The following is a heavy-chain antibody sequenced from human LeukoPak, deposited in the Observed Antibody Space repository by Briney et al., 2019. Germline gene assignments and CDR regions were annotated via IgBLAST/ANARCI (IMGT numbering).Heavy chain of an antibody. CDR3: ARVRTGTTFDY. Sequence: NPGGSLRLSCAASGFTFSDYYMSWIRQAPGKGLEWVSYISSSSSYTNYADSVKGRFTISRDNAKNSLYLQMNSLRAEDTAVYYCARVRTGTTFDYWGQGPLVTVSS. J-gene: IGHJ4*02. V-gene: IGHV3-11*05. D-gene: IGHD1-1*01. CDR1: GFTFSDYY. CDR2: ISSSSSYT.